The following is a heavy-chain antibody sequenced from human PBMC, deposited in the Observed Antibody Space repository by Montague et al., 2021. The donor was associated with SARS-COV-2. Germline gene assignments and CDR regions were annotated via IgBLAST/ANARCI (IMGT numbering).Heavy chain of an antibody. Sequence: SETLSLTCTVSGGSISSYYWSWIRQPPGRGLEWIGYIYYSGSTNYNPSLKSRVTISVDTSKIQFSLKLSSVTAADTAVYYCARDQGRWLQPGVYFDYWGQGTLVTVSS. CDR2: IYYSGST. CDR3: ARDQGRWLQPGVYFDY. CDR1: GGSISSYY. V-gene: IGHV4-59*01. J-gene: IGHJ4*02. D-gene: IGHD5-24*01.